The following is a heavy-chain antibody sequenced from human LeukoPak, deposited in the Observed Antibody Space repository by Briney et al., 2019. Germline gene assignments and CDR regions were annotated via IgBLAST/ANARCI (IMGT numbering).Heavy chain of an antibody. CDR3: ARLPDEQHPLVFYFDY. V-gene: IGHV4-4*02. D-gene: IGHD6-13*01. CDR2: IYHSGST. J-gene: IGHJ4*02. CDR1: GGSISSSNW. Sequence: PSETLSLTCAVSGGSISSSNWWSWVRQPPGKGLEWIGEIYHSGSTNYNPSLKSRVTISVDKSKNQFSLKLSSVTAADTAVYYRARLPDEQHPLVFYFDYWGQGTLVTVSS.